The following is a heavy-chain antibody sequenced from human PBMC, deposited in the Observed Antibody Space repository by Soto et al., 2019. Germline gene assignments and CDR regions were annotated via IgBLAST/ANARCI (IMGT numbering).Heavy chain of an antibody. CDR3: AKDLEPVYYYYYGMDV. CDR2: ISYDGSNK. V-gene: IGHV3-30*18. CDR1: GFTFSSYG. D-gene: IGHD1-1*01. J-gene: IGHJ6*02. Sequence: GGSLRLSCAASGFTFSSYGMHCVRQAPGKGLEWVAVISYDGSNKYYADSVKGRFTISRDNSKNTLYLQMNSLRAEDTAVYYCAKDLEPVYYYYYGMDVWGQGTTVTVS.